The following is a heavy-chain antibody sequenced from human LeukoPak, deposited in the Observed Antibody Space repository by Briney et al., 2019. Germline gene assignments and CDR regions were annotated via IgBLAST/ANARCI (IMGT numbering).Heavy chain of an antibody. CDR3: AREGGFYRPLDY. D-gene: IGHD3-3*01. CDR1: GGSVINTNW. J-gene: IGHJ4*02. Sequence: SETLSLTCGVSGGSVINTNWWTWVRQPPGKGLEWIGEVHLDGRTNYNPSLESRLTMSVDVSETQVSLKLTSVTAADTAVYYCAREGGFYRPLDYSGQGTLVTVS. CDR2: VHLDGRT. V-gene: IGHV4-4*02.